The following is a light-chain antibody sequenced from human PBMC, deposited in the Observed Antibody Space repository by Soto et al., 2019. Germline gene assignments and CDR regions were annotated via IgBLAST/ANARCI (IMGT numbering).Light chain of an antibody. CDR2: AAS. CDR3: QKYNTAPQT. J-gene: IGKJ1*01. Sequence: DIQMTQCPSSLSASVGDRVTITLRASQGINEYVAWYQQKPGRAPKLLIYAASTLQSGVPSRFSGSGSGTDFTLTISSLQPEDVATYYCQKYNTAPQTFGQGTKVEIK. V-gene: IGKV1-27*01. CDR1: QGINEY.